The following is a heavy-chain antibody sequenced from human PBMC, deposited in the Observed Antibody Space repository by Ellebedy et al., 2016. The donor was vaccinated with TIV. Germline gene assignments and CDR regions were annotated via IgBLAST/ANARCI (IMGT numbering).Heavy chain of an antibody. CDR3: ARDTTVTFDH. CDR2: ISSTISTI. V-gene: IGHV3-48*04. J-gene: IGHJ4*02. CDR1: GFTFSTYS. Sequence: GESLKISCAASGFTFSTYSMTWVRQAPGKGLEWVSYISSTISTIYYADSVKGRFTISRDNAKNSLYLQMNSLTAEDTAVYYCARDTTVTFDHWGQGTLVIVSS. D-gene: IGHD4-17*01.